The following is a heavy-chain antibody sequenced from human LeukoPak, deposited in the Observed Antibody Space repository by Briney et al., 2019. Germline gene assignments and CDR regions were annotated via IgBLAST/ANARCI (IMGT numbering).Heavy chain of an antibody. CDR2: IYSGGST. CDR3: AREARDDWYFDL. CDR1: GFTVSSNY. J-gene: IGHJ2*01. Sequence: QPGGSLRLSCAASGFTVSSNYMSWVRQAPGKGLEWVSVIYSGGSTYYADSVKGRFTISRHISKNTLYLQMNSLGTEDTAVYYCAREARDDWYFDLWGRGTLVTVSS. V-gene: IGHV3-53*04. D-gene: IGHD2-21*02.